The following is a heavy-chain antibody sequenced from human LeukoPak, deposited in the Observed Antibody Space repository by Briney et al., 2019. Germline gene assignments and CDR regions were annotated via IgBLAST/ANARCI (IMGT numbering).Heavy chain of an antibody. CDR1: GFPFSSYW. Sequence: GGSLRLSCVASGFPFSSYWMTWVRQAPGKGLEWVAVISYDGSNKYYADSVKGRFTISRDNSKNTLYLQMNSLRAEDTAVYYCARDQEYYDSSGYPGYWGQGTLVTVSS. V-gene: IGHV3-30-3*01. CDR3: ARDQEYYDSSGYPGY. J-gene: IGHJ4*02. CDR2: ISYDGSNK. D-gene: IGHD3-22*01.